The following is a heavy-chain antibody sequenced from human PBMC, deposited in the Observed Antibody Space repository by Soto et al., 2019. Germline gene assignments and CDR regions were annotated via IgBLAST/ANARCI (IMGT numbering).Heavy chain of an antibody. CDR3: ARGRNYYDFWSGYSGWFDP. Sequence: GGSLRLSCAASGFTFNTHGIHWVRQAPGKGLEWVAVISYDGSNTFYAASVRGRFTISRDNSNNTVFLEMNSLRVEDTAVYYCARGRNYYDFWSGYSGWFDPWGQGTLVTVSS. CDR2: ISYDGSNT. V-gene: IGHV3-30*03. CDR1: GFTFNTHG. D-gene: IGHD3-3*01. J-gene: IGHJ5*02.